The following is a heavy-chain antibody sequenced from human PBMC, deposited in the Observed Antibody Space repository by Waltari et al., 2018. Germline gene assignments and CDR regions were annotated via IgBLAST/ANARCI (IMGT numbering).Heavy chain of an antibody. J-gene: IGHJ5*02. V-gene: IGHV4-30-2*01. D-gene: IGHD2-15*01. CDR2: IYHSGST. CDR3: ARGGAGALGYCSGGSCYPYRSWFDP. Sequence: QLQLQESGSGLVKPSQTLSLTCAVSGGSISSGGYSWSWIRQPPGKGLEWIGLIYHSGSTYYNPSLKSRVTISVDRSKNQFSLKLSSVTAADTAVYYCARGGAGALGYCSGGSCYPYRSWFDPWGQGTLVTVSS. CDR1: GGSISSGGYS.